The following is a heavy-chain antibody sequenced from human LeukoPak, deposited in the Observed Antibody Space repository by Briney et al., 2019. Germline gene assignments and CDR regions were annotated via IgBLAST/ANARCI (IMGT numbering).Heavy chain of an antibody. CDR1: GGSLSGYY. CDR2: INHSGST. CDR3: ARHDEPTFDI. J-gene: IGHJ3*02. D-gene: IGHD1-14*01. Sequence: SETLSLTCAVYGGSLSGYYWSWIRQPPGKGLEWIGEINHSGSTNYNPSLKSRVTISVDTSKNHFSLKLTSVTAADTAVYYCARHDEPTFDIWGQGTMVTVSS. V-gene: IGHV4-34*01.